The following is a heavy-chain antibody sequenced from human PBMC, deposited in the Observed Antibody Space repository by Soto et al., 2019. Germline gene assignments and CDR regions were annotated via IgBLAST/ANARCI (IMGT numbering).Heavy chain of an antibody. CDR1: VFTLSNYA. J-gene: IGHJ6*01. CDR3: AKDVIPPPS. D-gene: IGHD2-21*01. Sequence: PRRSLRLPCVPSVFTLSNYAMSWVRQAPGKGLEWVSAISGSGGSAYYADSVKGGFTMSRDNSNNTLYLQMNSLRAEDTAVYYCAKDVIPPPSWGQGTTVSVSS. CDR2: ISGSGGSA. V-gene: IGHV3-23*01.